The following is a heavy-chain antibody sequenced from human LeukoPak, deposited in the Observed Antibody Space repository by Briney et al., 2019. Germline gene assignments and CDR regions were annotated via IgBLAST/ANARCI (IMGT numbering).Heavy chain of an antibody. Sequence: PGGSLRLSCAASGFTFSSYSMNWVRQAPGKGLEWVSSISSSSSYIYYADSVKGRFTISRDNAKNSLYLQMNSLRAEDTAVYYCASAQSIAARYNWFDPWGQGTLVTVSS. CDR1: GFTFSSYS. V-gene: IGHV3-21*01. CDR2: ISSSSSYI. D-gene: IGHD6-6*01. J-gene: IGHJ5*02. CDR3: ASAQSIAARYNWFDP.